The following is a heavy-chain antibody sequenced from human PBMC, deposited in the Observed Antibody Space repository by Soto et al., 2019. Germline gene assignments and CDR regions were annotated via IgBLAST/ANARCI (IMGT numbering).Heavy chain of an antibody. V-gene: IGHV1-69*15. Sequence: QVQLAQSGAEVKKPGSSVKVSCKASGGTFTNYAFSWVRQAPGQGPEWMGTIIPKFGTALYAQKFQGRVTITADESTETIYMDLSRLRSYDTAVYFFARWASVVGDVPFSGTFDYWGQGTLVTVSS. CDR2: IIPKFGTA. CDR1: GGTFTNYA. J-gene: IGHJ4*02. D-gene: IGHD1-26*01. CDR3: ARWASVVGDVPFSGTFDY.